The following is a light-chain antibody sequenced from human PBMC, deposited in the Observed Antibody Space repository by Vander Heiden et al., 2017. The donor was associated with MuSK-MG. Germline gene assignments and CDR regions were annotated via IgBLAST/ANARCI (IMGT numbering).Light chain of an antibody. CDR1: SGSIASNY. V-gene: IGLV6-57*02. Sequence: NFMLTQPHSVSESPGKTVPISCTGSSGSIASNYVQWYQQRPGSAPTTVIYEDNQRPSGVPDRFSGSIDSSSNSASLTISGLKTEDEADYYCQSYDSSNLWVFGGGTKLTVL. J-gene: IGLJ3*02. CDR3: QSYDSSNLWV. CDR2: EDN.